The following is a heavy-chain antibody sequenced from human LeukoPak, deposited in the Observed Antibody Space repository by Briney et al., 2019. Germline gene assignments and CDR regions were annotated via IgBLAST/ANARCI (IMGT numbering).Heavy chain of an antibody. CDR2: ISLSSTAI. J-gene: IGHJ6*03. D-gene: IGHD3-22*01. Sequence: GGSLRLSCATSGFIFSTYNMNWVRQAPGKGLEWVSYISLSSTAIYYADSVKGRFTISRDNAKNSLYLQMNSLRAEDTAVYYCARRGSGYSRPSYYYYYMDVWGKGTTVTISS. V-gene: IGHV3-48*04. CDR1: GFIFSTYN. CDR3: ARRGSGYSRPSYYYYYMDV.